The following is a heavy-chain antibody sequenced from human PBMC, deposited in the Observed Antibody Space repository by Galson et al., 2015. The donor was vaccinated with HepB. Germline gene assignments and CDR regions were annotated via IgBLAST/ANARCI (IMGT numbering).Heavy chain of an antibody. CDR1: GFTFTIYG. D-gene: IGHD2-15*01. J-gene: IGHJ4*02. Sequence: SLRLSCAASGFTFTIYGMHWVRQAPGKGLEWVAVIWSDGGNKYYVDSVKGRFTISRDNAKNSLYLQMNSLRAEDTAVYYCARDIYCSGGSCYLLRRRGAFDIWGQGTLLTVSS. CDR2: IWSDGGNK. V-gene: IGHV3-33*01. CDR3: ARDIYCSGGSCYLLRRRGAFDI.